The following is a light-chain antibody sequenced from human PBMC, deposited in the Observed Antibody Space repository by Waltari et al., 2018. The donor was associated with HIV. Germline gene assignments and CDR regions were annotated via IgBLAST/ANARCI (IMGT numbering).Light chain of an antibody. J-gene: IGLJ2*01. CDR2: YDT. Sequence: SYVLTQPPSVSVAPGQTARISCEGDNIGSKSVNWYQQKPGQAPVLVVYYDTDRPSGIPERFSGSNSGNTATLIISGVEAGDEADYYCHVWDSFSDHRVFGGGTELTVL. CDR3: HVWDSFSDHRV. V-gene: IGLV3-21*02. CDR1: NIGSKS.